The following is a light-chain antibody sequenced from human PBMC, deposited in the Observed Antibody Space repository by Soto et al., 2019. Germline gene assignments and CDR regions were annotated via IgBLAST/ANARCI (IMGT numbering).Light chain of an antibody. J-gene: IGKJ4*01. CDR1: QGIRSY. Sequence: DIQLTQSPSFLSASVGDRVTITCRASQGIRSYLAWYQQKPGKAPKLLIYAASTLQSGVPSRFSGSGSGTEFALTISSLQPEDFATYYWRQLNSYPLTFGGGTKVDIK. CDR2: AAS. CDR3: RQLNSYPLT. V-gene: IGKV1-9*01.